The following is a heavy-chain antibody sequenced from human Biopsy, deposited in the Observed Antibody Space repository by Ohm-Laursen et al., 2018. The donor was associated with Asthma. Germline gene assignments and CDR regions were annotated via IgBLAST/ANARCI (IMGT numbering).Heavy chain of an antibody. V-gene: IGHV1-18*01. CDR3: ARAVDYSHYYGIDV. J-gene: IGHJ6*02. D-gene: IGHD3-10*01. CDR2: ISVYNGNT. Sequence: VNLSCLTSGYTFNSAGLTSVRQAPGQGLEWMGWISVYNGNTKVAQKLQDRVTMITDTSTSTAYMELRSLRSDDTAVYFCARAVDYSHYYGIDVWGQGTTVTVS. CDR1: GYTFNSAG.